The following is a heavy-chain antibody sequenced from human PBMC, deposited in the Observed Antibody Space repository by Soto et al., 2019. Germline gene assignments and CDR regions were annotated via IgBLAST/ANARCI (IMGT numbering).Heavy chain of an antibody. CDR3: ARDLSGWYFKFDY. V-gene: IGHV3-21*01. CDR1: GFTFSSYS. CDR2: ISSSSSYI. D-gene: IGHD6-19*01. J-gene: IGHJ4*02. Sequence: PGGSLRLSCAASGFTFSSYSMNWVRQAPGKGLEWVSSISSSSSYIYYADSVKGRFTISRDNAKNSLYLQMNSLRAEDTAVYYCARDLSGWYFKFDYWGQGTLVTVSS.